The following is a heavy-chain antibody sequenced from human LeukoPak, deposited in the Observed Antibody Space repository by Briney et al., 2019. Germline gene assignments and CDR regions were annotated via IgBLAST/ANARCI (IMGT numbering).Heavy chain of an antibody. D-gene: IGHD4-11*01. CDR3: TREDHSNYNY. Sequence: PGESLRLSCAASGFPFSSYWMAWVRQALGKGLEWVASIKQDGGETFYVDSVKGRFTISRDNAKNSLYLQMNSLRAEDTAVYYCTREDHSNYNYWGQGTLVTVSS. CDR1: GFPFSSYW. V-gene: IGHV3-7*01. J-gene: IGHJ4*02. CDR2: IKQDGGET.